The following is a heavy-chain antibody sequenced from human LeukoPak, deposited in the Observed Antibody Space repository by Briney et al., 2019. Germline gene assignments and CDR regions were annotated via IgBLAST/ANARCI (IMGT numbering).Heavy chain of an antibody. CDR3: AREFRGPSSGWHRGYWYFDL. Sequence: AGGSLRLSCAASGFTFSSYEMNWVRQAPGKGLEWVPYISSSGSTIYYADSVKGRFTISRDNAKNSLYLQMNSLRAEDTAVYYCAREFRGPSSGWHRGYWYFDLWGRGTLVTVSS. CDR1: GFTFSSYE. J-gene: IGHJ2*01. D-gene: IGHD6-19*01. V-gene: IGHV3-48*03. CDR2: ISSSGSTI.